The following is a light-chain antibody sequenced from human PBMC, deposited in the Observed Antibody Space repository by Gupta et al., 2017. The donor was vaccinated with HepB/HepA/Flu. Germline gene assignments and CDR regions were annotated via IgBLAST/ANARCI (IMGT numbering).Light chain of an antibody. CDR2: DVS. CDR3: SSYTSSSTLG. J-gene: IGLJ3*02. Sequence: QSALTQPASVSGSPGQSITISCTGTSSDVGGYHYVSWYQQHPGKAPKLMIYDVSNRPSGVSNRFSGSKSGNTASLTISGLQAEDEADYYCSSYTSSSTLGFGGGTKLTGL. V-gene: IGLV2-14*03. CDR1: SSDVGGYHY.